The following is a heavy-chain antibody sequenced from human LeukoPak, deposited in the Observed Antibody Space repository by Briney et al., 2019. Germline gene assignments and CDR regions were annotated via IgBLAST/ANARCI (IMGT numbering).Heavy chain of an antibody. V-gene: IGHV4-39*07. CDR1: GGSISSSSYY. Sequence: PSETLSLTCTVSGGSISSSSYYWGWIRQPPGKGLEWIGSIYYSGSTYYNPSLKSRVTISVDTSKNQFSLKLSSVTAADTAVYYRARDKTRGLGYSYSKSGNYFDYWGQGTLVTVSS. D-gene: IGHD5-18*01. J-gene: IGHJ4*02. CDR2: IYYSGST. CDR3: ARDKTRGLGYSYSKSGNYFDY.